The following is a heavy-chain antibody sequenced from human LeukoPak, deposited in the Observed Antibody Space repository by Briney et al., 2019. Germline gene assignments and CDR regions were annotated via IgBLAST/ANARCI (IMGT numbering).Heavy chain of an antibody. J-gene: IGHJ3*02. CDR3: ARRTPHTMRQWLVRAPPNDAFDI. D-gene: IGHD6-19*01. V-gene: IGHV5-51*01. Sequence: GESLKFSCKTAGYTFTSHWIGWVRQMPGKGLEWMGNIYPGDSQPGDSDPKYSPSFRGQVAISADKSVSTAYLQWNSLKASDTAMYYCARRTPHTMRQWLVRAPPNDAFDIWGQGTMVTVSS. CDR2: IYPGDSQPGDSDP. CDR1: GYTFTSHW.